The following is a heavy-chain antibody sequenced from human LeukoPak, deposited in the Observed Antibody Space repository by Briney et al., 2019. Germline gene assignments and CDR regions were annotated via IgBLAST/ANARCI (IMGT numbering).Heavy chain of an antibody. D-gene: IGHD3-10*01. CDR2: IKSKTDGGTT. V-gene: IGHV3-15*01. J-gene: IGHJ4*02. CDR3: TSTYGSGSYYNDY. CDR1: GFTFSNAW. Sequence: GGSLRLSCAASGFTFSNAWMSWVRQAPGKGLEWVGRIKSKTDGGTTDYAAPVKGRFTISRDDSKNTLYLQMNSLKTEDTAVYYCTSTYGSGSYYNDYWGQGTLDTVSS.